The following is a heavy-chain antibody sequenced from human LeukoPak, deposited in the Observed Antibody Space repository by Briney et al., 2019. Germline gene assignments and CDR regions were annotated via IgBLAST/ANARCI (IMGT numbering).Heavy chain of an antibody. CDR3: ARISAYGDYYFDY. CDR2: IDWDDDK. Sequence: SGPTLVNPTQTLTLTCTFSGFSLITSGMCVSWIRHPPVKALEWLALIDWDDDKYYSTSLKTRLTISKDTFKNQVVLTMTNMDPVDTATYYCARISAYGDYYFDYWGQGTLVTVSS. CDR1: GFSLITSGMC. V-gene: IGHV2-70*01. J-gene: IGHJ4*02. D-gene: IGHD4-17*01.